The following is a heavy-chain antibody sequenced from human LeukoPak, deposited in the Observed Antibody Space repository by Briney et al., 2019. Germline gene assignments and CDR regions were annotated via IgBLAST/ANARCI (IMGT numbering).Heavy chain of an antibody. J-gene: IGHJ4*02. CDR2: IYASGST. CDR3: ATGGAYADFEY. Sequence: SETLSLTCNVSGGSISSGGYYWSWIRQPAGKGLEWIGRIYASGSTEYNPSLKSRVTITVDTSKNQFSLKLSPVTAADTAVYYCATGGAYADFEYWGQGILVTVSS. D-gene: IGHD2-2*01. V-gene: IGHV4-61*02. CDR1: GGSISSGGYY.